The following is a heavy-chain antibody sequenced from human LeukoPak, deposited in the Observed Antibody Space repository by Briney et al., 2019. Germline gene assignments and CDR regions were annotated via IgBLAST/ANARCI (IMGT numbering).Heavy chain of an antibody. J-gene: IGHJ3*02. CDR2: VHHSGST. V-gene: IGHV4-4*02. CDR3: ARKDWNDVRAFDI. Sequence: PSGTLSLTCAVSGGSISSSNWWSWVRQPPGKGLEWMGEVHHSGSTNYNPSLKSRVTISEDKSKNQFSLKLSSVTAADTAVYYRARKDWNDVRAFDIWGQGTVVTVSS. CDR1: GGSISSSNW. D-gene: IGHD1-1*01.